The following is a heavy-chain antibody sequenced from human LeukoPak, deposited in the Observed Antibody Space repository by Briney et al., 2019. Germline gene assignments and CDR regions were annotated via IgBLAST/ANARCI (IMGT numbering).Heavy chain of an antibody. CDR1: GYTFTSYG. Sequence: ASVKVSCKASGYTFTSYGISWVRQAPGQGLEWMGWISAYNGNTNYEQKLQGRVTMTTDTSTSTAYMELRSLRSDDTAVYYCARVPPSVFLAKRYYYDSSGISTGWFDPWGQGTLVTVSS. D-gene: IGHD3-22*01. J-gene: IGHJ5*02. CDR2: ISAYNGNT. CDR3: ARVPPSVFLAKRYYYDSSGISTGWFDP. V-gene: IGHV1-18*01.